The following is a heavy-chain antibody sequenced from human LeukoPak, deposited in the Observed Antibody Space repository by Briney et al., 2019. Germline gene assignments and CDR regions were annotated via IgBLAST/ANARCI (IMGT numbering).Heavy chain of an antibody. D-gene: IGHD4-17*01. CDR3: ARDLYDYGDYVVGY. CDR2: ISYDGSNK. V-gene: IGHV3-30*03. Sequence: GGSLRLSCAASGFTFSSYWMHWVRQAPGKGLEWVAVISYDGSNKYYADSVKGRFTISRDNSKNTLYLQMNSLRAEDTAVYYCARDLYDYGDYVVGYWGQGTLVTVSS. J-gene: IGHJ4*02. CDR1: GFTFSSYW.